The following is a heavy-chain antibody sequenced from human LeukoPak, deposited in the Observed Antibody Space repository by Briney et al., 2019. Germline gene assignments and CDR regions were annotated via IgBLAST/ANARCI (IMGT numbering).Heavy chain of an antibody. D-gene: IGHD2-2*01. CDR3: ARSVVPAAMAWFDP. J-gene: IGHJ5*02. CDR2: IYHSGST. Sequence: SSETLSLTCTVSGYSISSGYYWGWIRQPPGKGLEWIGSIYHSGSTYYNPSLKSRVTISVDTSKNQFSLKLSSVTAADTAVYYCARSVVPAAMAWFDPWGQGTLVTVSS. V-gene: IGHV4-38-2*02. CDR1: GYSISSGYY.